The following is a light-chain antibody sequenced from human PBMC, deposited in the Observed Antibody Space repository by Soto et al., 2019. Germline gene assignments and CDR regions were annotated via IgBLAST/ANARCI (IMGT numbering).Light chain of an antibody. CDR2: GAS. CDR3: QQYNQWPRT. J-gene: IGKJ3*01. CDR1: QSISSN. Sequence: EIVLTQSPATLSVSPGESATLSCRASQSISSNLAWYQQKPGQSPRLLIYGASSRATGVPVRFSGSGSGVAFTLTISGLQSEDFAVYHCQQYNQWPRTFGPGTKVDIK. V-gene: IGKV3-15*01.